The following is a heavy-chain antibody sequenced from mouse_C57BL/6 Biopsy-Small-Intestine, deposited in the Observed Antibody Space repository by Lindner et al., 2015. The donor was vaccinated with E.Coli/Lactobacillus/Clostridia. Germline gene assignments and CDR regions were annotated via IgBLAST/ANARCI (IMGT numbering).Heavy chain of an antibody. CDR3: ARGTTVVGPDY. J-gene: IGHJ2*01. D-gene: IGHD1-1*01. V-gene: IGHV1-85*01. CDR2: IYPRDGSM. Sequence: VQLQESGPEVVKPGASVKLSCKSSGYSFTNYDINWVKQRPGQGLEWIGWIYPRDGSMKFNEKFKGKATLTVDTSSSTAYMELNSLTAEDSAVYFCARGTTVVGPDYWGQGTTLAVSS. CDR1: GYSFTNYD.